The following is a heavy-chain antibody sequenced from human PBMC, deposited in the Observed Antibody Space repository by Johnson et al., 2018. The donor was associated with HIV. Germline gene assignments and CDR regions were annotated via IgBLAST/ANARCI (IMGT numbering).Heavy chain of an antibody. CDR3: ATERQAALDI. V-gene: IGHV3-30*04. CDR1: GFTFNNYP. Sequence: QVQLVESGGGVVQPGRSLRLSCAVSGFTFNNYPMHWVRQAPGKGLEWVAVISYDGSNKYYGDSVKGRFSISRDNSKNTLYLQVNSLRPEDTAVYYCATERQAALDIWGQGTMVSVSS. D-gene: IGHD1-1*01. J-gene: IGHJ3*02. CDR2: ISYDGSNK.